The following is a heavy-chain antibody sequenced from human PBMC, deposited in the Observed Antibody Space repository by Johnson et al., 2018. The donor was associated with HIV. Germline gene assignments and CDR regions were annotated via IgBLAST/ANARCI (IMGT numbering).Heavy chain of an antibody. V-gene: IGHV3-53*01. Sequence: VLLVESGGGLIQPGGSLRLSCAASGFTISSNYLSWVRQAPGKSLAWVSIIYSGGNTYYADSVKGRFTISRDNSKNTLYLQMNSLRAEDTAIYYCAREGPSERAGFDIWGQGTMVTVSS. CDR1: GFTISSNY. CDR2: IYSGGNT. CDR3: AREGPSERAGFDI. J-gene: IGHJ3*02.